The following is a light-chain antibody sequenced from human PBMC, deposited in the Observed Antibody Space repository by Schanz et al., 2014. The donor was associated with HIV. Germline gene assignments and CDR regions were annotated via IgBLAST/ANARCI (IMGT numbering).Light chain of an antibody. CDR2: DVT. CDR1: SSDVGYYDY. J-gene: IGLJ1*01. V-gene: IGLV2-14*03. Sequence: QSALTQPASVSGSPGQSITISCTGTSSDVGYYDYVSWYQQHPGQAPKLLIYDVTYRPSGISNRFSGSKSGNTASLTIFGLQAEDEGDYYCCAYAGSSTYVFGTGTKVTVL. CDR3: CAYAGSSTYV.